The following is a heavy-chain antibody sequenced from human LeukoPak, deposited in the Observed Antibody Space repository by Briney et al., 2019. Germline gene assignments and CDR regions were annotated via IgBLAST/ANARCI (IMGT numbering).Heavy chain of an antibody. CDR3: ARDRMGTVMVPIDY. J-gene: IGHJ4*02. D-gene: IGHD5-18*01. CDR2: VYYSGST. V-gene: IGHV4-39*07. CDR1: GDSISSSSHY. Sequence: SETLSLTCTVSGDSISSSSHYWGWVRQPPGKGLEWIGSVYYSGSTYYNPSLKSRVTISVDTSKNQFSLRLWSVTAADTAVYYCARDRMGTVMVPIDYWGQGTLVTVSS.